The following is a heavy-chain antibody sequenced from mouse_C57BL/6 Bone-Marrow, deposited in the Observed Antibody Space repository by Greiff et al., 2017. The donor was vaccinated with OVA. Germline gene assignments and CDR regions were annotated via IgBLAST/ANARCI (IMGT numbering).Heavy chain of an antibody. CDR3: ARDGPLTWRDAMDY. Sequence: EVQRVESGGGLVKPGGSLKLSCAASGFTFSSYAMSWVRQTPEKRLEWVATISDGGSYTYYPDNVKGRFTISRDNAKNNLYLQMSHLKSEDTAMYYCARDGPLTWRDAMDYWGQGTSVTVSS. J-gene: IGHJ4*01. CDR1: GFTFSSYA. V-gene: IGHV5-4*01. CDR2: ISDGGSYT. D-gene: IGHD6-1*01.